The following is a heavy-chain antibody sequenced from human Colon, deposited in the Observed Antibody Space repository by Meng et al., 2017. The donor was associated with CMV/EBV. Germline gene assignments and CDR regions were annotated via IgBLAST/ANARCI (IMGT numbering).Heavy chain of an antibody. V-gene: IGHV4-59*01. CDR1: GGSFKTDT. CDR2: MSNVGVT. CDR3: ARSKVPPATTFYNGLDV. J-gene: IGHJ6*02. D-gene: IGHD2-2*01. Sequence: ESLKISCSVAGGSFKTDTWNWIRQPPGKGLEWVGYMSNVGVTYYNPSLKSRVSISVDSSRSQFSLTLKSVTAADTATYYCARSKVPPATTFYNGLDVWGQGTTVTVSS.